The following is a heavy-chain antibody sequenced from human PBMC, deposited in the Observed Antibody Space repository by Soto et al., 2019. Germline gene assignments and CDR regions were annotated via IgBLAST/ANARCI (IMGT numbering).Heavy chain of an antibody. V-gene: IGHV1-18*01. CDR1: GYTFTSYG. CDR3: ARVYRITMVRGELSEY. J-gene: IGHJ4*02. CDR2: ISAYNGNT. Sequence: QVQLVQSGAEVKKPGASVKVSCKASGYTFTSYGISWVRQAPGQGLEWMGWISAYNGNTNYAQKLQGRVTMTTDTSTSTAYRELRSLSSDDTAVYYCARVYRITMVRGELSEYWGQGTLVTVSS. D-gene: IGHD3-10*01.